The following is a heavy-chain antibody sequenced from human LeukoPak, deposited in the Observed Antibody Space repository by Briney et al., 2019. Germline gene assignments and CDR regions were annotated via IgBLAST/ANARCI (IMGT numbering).Heavy chain of an antibody. D-gene: IGHD6-13*01. V-gene: IGHV3-20*04. Sequence: GGSLRLSCAASGFIFDDYGMGWVRQAPGKGLEWVSGLNWNGGSTGSADSVKGRFIISRDNAKNCLYLQMNSLRAEDTALYYCAKSASSWPLCYFDSWGQGTLVTVSS. J-gene: IGHJ4*02. CDR1: GFIFDDYG. CDR2: LNWNGGST. CDR3: AKSASSWPLCYFDS.